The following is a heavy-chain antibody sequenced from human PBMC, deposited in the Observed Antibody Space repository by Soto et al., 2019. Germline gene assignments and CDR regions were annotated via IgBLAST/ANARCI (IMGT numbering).Heavy chain of an antibody. CDR1: GFTFSSYA. J-gene: IGHJ4*02. Sequence: GGSLRLSCAASGFTFSSYAMSWVRQAPGKGLEWVSAISGSGGSTYYADSVKGRFTISRDNSKNTLYLQMNSLRAEDTAVYYCAKGPRDTMIVVVITVDYWGQGTLVTVSS. D-gene: IGHD3-22*01. CDR3: AKGPRDTMIVVVITVDY. V-gene: IGHV3-23*01. CDR2: ISGSGGST.